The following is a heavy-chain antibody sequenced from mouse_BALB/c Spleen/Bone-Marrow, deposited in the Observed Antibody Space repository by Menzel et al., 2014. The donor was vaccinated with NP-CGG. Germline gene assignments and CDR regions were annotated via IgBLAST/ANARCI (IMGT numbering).Heavy chain of an antibody. V-gene: IGHV5-6-2*01. CDR2: INSNGGST. Sequence: EVMLVESEGGLVKLGGSLKLSCAASGFTFXSYYMSWVRQTPEKRLELVAAINSNGGSTYYPDTVKGRFTISRDNAKNTLYLQMSSLKSEDTALFYCAGFYYGNNWYFDVWGAGTTVTVSS. CDR3: AGFYYGNNWYFDV. J-gene: IGHJ1*01. CDR1: GFTFXSYY. D-gene: IGHD2-1*01.